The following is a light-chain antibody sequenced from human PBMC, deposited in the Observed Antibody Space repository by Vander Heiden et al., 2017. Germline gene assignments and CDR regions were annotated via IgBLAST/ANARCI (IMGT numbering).Light chain of an antibody. CDR1: RSITTL. CDR2: KAS. Sequence: DIQMTQSPSTLYASVGDRVTITCRASRSITTLLVWYQQKPGKAPHLLISKASNLETGVSSKFGGSGSGTEFTLTISNLQPGDFATYYCQQYDSYPWTFGQGTKVEI. J-gene: IGKJ1*01. V-gene: IGKV1-5*03. CDR3: QQYDSYPWT.